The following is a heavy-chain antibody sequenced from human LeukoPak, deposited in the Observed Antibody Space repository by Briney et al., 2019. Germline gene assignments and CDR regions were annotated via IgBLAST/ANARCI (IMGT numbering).Heavy chain of an antibody. CDR1: GYTFTGYY. J-gene: IGHJ6*02. Sequence: GASVKVSCKASGYTFTGYYMHWVRQAPGQGLEWMGWINPNSGGTNYAQKFQGRVTMTRDTSISTAYMELSRLRSDDTAVYYCARVDDILTGYYKGAYNYYGMDVWGQGTTVTVSS. CDR3: ARVDDILTGYYKGAYNYYGMDV. D-gene: IGHD3-9*01. V-gene: IGHV1-2*02. CDR2: INPNSGGT.